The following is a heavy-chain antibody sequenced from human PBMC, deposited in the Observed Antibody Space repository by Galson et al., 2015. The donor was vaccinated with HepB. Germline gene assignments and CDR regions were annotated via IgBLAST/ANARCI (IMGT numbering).Heavy chain of an antibody. Sequence: QSGAEVKKPGESLKISCKGSGYSFTSYWIGWVRQMPGKGLEWMGIIYPGDSDTRYSPSFQGQVTISADKSISTAYLQWSSLKASDTAMYYCARPPSLVTASAPDAFDIWGQGTMVTVSS. CDR3: ARPPSLVTASAPDAFDI. V-gene: IGHV5-51*01. CDR1: GYSFTSYW. D-gene: IGHD2-21*02. J-gene: IGHJ3*02. CDR2: IYPGDSDT.